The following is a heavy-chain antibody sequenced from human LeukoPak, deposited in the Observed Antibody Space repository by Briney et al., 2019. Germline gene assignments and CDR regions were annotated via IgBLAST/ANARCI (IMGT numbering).Heavy chain of an antibody. Sequence: ASVKVSCKASGYTLTSYGISWVRQAPGQGLEWMGWISAYNGNTNYAQKLQGRVTMTTDTSTSTAYMELRSLRSDDTAVYYCARGTQYYYDSSGYPGGYWGQGTLVTVSS. CDR1: GYTLTSYG. CDR3: ARGTQYYYDSSGYPGGY. V-gene: IGHV1-18*01. CDR2: ISAYNGNT. D-gene: IGHD3-22*01. J-gene: IGHJ4*02.